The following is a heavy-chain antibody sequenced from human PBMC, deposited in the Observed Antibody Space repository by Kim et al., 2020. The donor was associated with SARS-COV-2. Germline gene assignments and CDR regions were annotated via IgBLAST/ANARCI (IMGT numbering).Heavy chain of an antibody. V-gene: IGHV4-59*01. Sequence: SETLSLTCTVSGGSISSYYWSWIRQPPGKGLEWIGYIYYSGSTNYNPSLKSRVTISVDTSKNQFSLKLSSVTAADTAVYYCARVRHDYVWGSYYYYGMDVWGQGTTVTVSS. CDR2: IYYSGST. CDR1: GGSISSYY. J-gene: IGHJ6*02. CDR3: ARVRHDYVWGSYYYYGMDV. D-gene: IGHD3-16*01.